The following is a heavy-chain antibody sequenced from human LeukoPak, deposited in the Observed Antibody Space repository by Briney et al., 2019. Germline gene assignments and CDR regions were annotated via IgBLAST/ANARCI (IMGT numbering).Heavy chain of an antibody. J-gene: IGHJ4*02. CDR3: ARGVPAGNFDY. CDR2: IYSGGST. Sequence: PGGSLRLSCAASGFTVSSNYMSWVRQAPGKGLEWVSVIYSGGSTYYADSVKSRFTISRDNSKNTLYLQMNSLRAEDTAVYYCARGVPAGNFDYWGQGTLVTVSS. D-gene: IGHD2-2*01. V-gene: IGHV3-53*01. CDR1: GFTVSSNY.